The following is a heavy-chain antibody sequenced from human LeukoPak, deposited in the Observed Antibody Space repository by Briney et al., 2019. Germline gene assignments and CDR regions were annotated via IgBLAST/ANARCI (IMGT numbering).Heavy chain of an antibody. CDR3: ARDLVARRGYSYGVFDY. D-gene: IGHD5-18*01. V-gene: IGHV3-74*01. J-gene: IGHJ4*02. Sequence: GGSWSLSCAASGFTFSSYWMHWVRQAPGKGLVWVSRINTDGSSTSYADSVKGRFTISRDNAKNTLYLQMNSLRAEDTAVYYCARDLVARRGYSYGVFDYWGQGTLVTVSS. CDR1: GFTFSSYW. CDR2: INTDGSST.